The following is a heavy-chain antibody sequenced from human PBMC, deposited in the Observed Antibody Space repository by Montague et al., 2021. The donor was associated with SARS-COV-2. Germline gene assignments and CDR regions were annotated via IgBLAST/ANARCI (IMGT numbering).Heavy chain of an antibody. CDR1: GDSFNSPKYY. J-gene: IGHJ3*02. Sequence: SETLSLTCTVSGDSFNSPKYYCAWIRQPPGKGLEWIGSSYYSGTTYYNPSLRSRVTISVDTSKTQFSLKMNSVTAADTAVYYCARGSYGSGRYHAFDIWSQGTVVTVSS. D-gene: IGHD3-10*01. CDR3: ARGSYGSGRYHAFDI. CDR2: SYYSGTT. V-gene: IGHV4-39*01.